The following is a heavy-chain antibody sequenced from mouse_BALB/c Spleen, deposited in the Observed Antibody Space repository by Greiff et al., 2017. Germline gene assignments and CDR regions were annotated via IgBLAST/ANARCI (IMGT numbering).Heavy chain of an antibody. CDR1: GYAFTNYL. Sequence: QVQLQQSGAELVRPGTSVKVSCKASGYAFTNYLIEWVKQRPGQGLEWIGVINPGSGGTNYNEKFKGKATLTADKSSSTAYMQLSSLTSDDSAVYFCARSDYRCEGYFDVWGEGTTVTVSS. V-gene: IGHV1-54*01. CDR3: ARSDYRCEGYFDV. D-gene: IGHD2-14*01. J-gene: IGHJ1*01. CDR2: INPGSGGT.